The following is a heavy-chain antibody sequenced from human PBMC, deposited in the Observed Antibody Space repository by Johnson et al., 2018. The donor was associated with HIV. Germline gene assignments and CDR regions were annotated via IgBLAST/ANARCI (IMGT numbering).Heavy chain of an antibody. CDR3: AKDHPQMATIVGAFDI. V-gene: IGHV3-13*01. D-gene: IGHD5-24*01. CDR2: IGTAGDT. J-gene: IGHJ3*02. CDR1: GFTFSSYD. Sequence: MLLVESGGGLVQPGGSLRLSCAASGFTFSSYDMHWVRQASGKGLEWVSSIGTAGDTYYPGSVKGRFTISRDNSKNTLYLQMNSLRAEDTAVYYCAKDHPQMATIVGAFDIWGQGTMVTVSS.